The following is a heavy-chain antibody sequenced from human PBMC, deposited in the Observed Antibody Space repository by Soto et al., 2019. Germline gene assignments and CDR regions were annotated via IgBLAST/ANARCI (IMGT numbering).Heavy chain of an antibody. CDR1: GGSISSGGYS. CDR2: IYHSGST. V-gene: IGHV4-30-2*01. D-gene: IGHD3-22*01. CDR3: ARDRYDSSGYVIIDAFDI. J-gene: IGHJ3*02. Sequence: SETLSLTCAVSGGSISSGGYSWSWIRQPPGKGLEWIGYIYHSGSTYYNPSLKSRVTISVDRSKNQFSLKLSSATAADTAVYYCARDRYDSSGYVIIDAFDIWGQGTMVTVSS.